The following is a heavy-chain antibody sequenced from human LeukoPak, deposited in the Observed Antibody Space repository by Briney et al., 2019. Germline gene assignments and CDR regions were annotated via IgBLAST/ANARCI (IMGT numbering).Heavy chain of an antibody. V-gene: IGHV3-7*04. D-gene: IGHD6-13*01. CDR3: ARIGAGSSRDY. CDR1: GFTFSSYW. J-gene: IGHJ4*02. Sequence: PGGSLRLSCAASGFTFSSYWMNCVRQAPGKGLEWVAVDGNNNYYADSLKGRFTISRDNAKNSLYLQMNSLRAEDTAVYYCARIGAGSSRDYWGQGTLVTVSS. CDR2: DGNNN.